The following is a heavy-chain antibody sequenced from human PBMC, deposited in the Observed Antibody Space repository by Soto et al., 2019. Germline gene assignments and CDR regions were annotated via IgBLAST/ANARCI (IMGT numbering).Heavy chain of an antibody. CDR1: GFTFSSYA. CDR3: ARDRSGGSDSWYFDP. Sequence: QVQLVESGGGVVQPGRSLRLSCAASGFTFSSYAMHWVRQAPGKGLEWVAVISYDGSNKYYADSVKGRFTISRDNSKNTLYLQMNSLRAEDTAVYYCARDRSGGSDSWYFDPWGRGTLVTVSS. V-gene: IGHV3-30-3*01. CDR2: ISYDGSNK. J-gene: IGHJ2*01. D-gene: IGHD1-26*01.